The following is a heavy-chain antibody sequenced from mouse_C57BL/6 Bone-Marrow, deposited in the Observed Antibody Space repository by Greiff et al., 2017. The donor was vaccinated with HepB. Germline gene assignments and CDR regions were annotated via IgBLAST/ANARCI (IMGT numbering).Heavy chain of an antibody. CDR3: ARDDYSNSYAMDY. V-gene: IGHV15-2*01. Sequence: QVQLQQSGSELRSPGSSVKLSCKAFDSEVFPFAYMSWVRQKPGHGFEWIGGILSSIGITIYGEKFEDKAILDADTLSNTAYLELNSLTAEDSAIYYWARDDYSNSYAMDYWGQGTAVTVSS. CDR1: DSEVFPFAY. J-gene: IGHJ4*01. D-gene: IGHD2-5*01. CDR2: ILSSIGIT.